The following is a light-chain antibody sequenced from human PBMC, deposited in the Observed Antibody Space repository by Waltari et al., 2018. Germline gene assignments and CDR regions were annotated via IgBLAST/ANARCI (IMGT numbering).Light chain of an antibody. Sequence: DIQMTQSPSSLSASVGDRVTITCLTSQTISNYLHWYQQKPGKAPKLLIYAASSLQSGVPSRFSGSGSGTDFTLTINSLQPEDFATYYCQQSYRTLTFGPGTKVDLQ. J-gene: IGKJ3*01. CDR3: QQSYRTLT. CDR1: QTISNY. V-gene: IGKV1-39*01. CDR2: AAS.